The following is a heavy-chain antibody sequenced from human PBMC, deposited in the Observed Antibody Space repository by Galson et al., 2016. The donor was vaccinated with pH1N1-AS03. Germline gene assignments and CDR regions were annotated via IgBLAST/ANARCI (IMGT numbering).Heavy chain of an antibody. CDR1: GYIFTTYY. Sequence: SVKVSCKASGYIFTTYYIHWVRHAPGQGLEWMGMLNPSGVTTSYAEKFQDRVTMSMDTSTSTFYMELSSLTSEDTAIYYCSREKYSGFGFWGQGTLVTVSS. J-gene: IGHJ4*02. CDR2: LNPSGVTT. V-gene: IGHV1-46*01. D-gene: IGHD5-12*01. CDR3: SREKYSGFGF.